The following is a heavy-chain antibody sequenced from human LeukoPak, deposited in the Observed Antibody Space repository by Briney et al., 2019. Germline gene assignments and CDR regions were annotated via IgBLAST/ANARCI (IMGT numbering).Heavy chain of an antibody. J-gene: IGHJ4*02. V-gene: IGHV3-15*01. CDR2: IKNKADGGTT. CDR3: TAYYYGSGSNYNDY. D-gene: IGHD3-10*01. Sequence: GGSLRLSCAASGFTFSNAWMSWVRQAPGKGLEWVGRIKNKADGGTTDYAAPVKGRSTISRDDSKNTLYLQMNSLKTEDTALYYCTAYYYGSGSNYNDYWGQGTLVTVSS. CDR1: GFTFSNAW.